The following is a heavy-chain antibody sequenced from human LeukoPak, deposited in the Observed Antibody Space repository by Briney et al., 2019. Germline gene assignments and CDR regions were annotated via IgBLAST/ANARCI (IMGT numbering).Heavy chain of an antibody. V-gene: IGHV1-69*05. J-gene: IGHJ3*02. CDR1: GGTFSSYA. D-gene: IGHD2-2*02. CDR2: IIPIFGTA. Sequence: SVTVSCKASGGTFSSYAISWVRQAPGQGLEWMGGIIPIFGTANYAQKFQGRVTITTDESTSTAYMELSSLRSEDTAVYYCARAGRYCSSTSCYTRHAFDIWGQGTMVTVSS. CDR3: ARAGRYCSSTSCYTRHAFDI.